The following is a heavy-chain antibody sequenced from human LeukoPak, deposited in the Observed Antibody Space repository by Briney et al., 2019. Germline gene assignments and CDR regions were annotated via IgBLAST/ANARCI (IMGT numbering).Heavy chain of an antibody. CDR3: AKDRAPCSSGWHHFDY. J-gene: IGHJ4*02. Sequence: GGSLRLSCAASGFTFSSYGMHWVRQAPGKGLEWVAVISYDGSNKYYADSVKGRFTISRDNSKNTLYLQMNSLRAEDTAVYYCAKDRAPCSSGWHHFDYWGQGTLVTVSS. V-gene: IGHV3-30*18. D-gene: IGHD6-19*01. CDR2: ISYDGSNK. CDR1: GFTFSSYG.